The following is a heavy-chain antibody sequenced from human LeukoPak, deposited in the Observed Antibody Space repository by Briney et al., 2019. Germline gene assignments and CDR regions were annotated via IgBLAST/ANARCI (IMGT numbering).Heavy chain of an antibody. CDR2: ISSSDSTI. D-gene: IGHD3-22*01. CDR1: GFTFSSYE. J-gene: IGHJ4*02. CDR3: ARVWGYYDSSGTLDY. V-gene: IGHV3-48*03. Sequence: GGSLRLSCAASGFTFSSYEMNWVRQGPGKGREWVSYISSSDSTIYYADSVKGRFTISRDNAKNSLYLQMNSLRAEETAVYYCARVWGYYDSSGTLDYWGQGTLATVSS.